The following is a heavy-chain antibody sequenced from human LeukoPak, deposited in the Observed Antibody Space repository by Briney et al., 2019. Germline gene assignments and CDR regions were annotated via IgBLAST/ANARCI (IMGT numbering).Heavy chain of an antibody. Sequence: SQTLSLTCTVSGGSISSGGYYWSWIRQHPGKGLEWIGYIYYSGSTYYNPSLKSRVTISVDTSKNQFSLKLSSVTAADTAVYYCAREVLLRWPEPKRIDYWGQGTLVTVSS. CDR2: IYYSGST. J-gene: IGHJ4*02. V-gene: IGHV4-31*03. CDR1: GGSISSGGYY. D-gene: IGHD3-3*01. CDR3: AREVLLRWPEPKRIDY.